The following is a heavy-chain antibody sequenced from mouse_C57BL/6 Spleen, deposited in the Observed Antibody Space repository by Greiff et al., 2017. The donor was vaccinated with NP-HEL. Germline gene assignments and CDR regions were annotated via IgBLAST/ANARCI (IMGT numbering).Heavy chain of an antibody. D-gene: IGHD1-1*01. CDR3: ARENYYGSSYDY. CDR2: FHPYNDDT. CDR1: GYTFTTYP. J-gene: IGHJ2*01. V-gene: IGHV1-47*01. Sequence: VQLVESGAELVKPGASVKMSCKASGYTFTTYPIEWMKQNHGKSLEWIGNFHPYNDDTKYNEKFKGKATLTVEKSSSTVYLELSRLTSDDSAVYYCARENYYGSSYDYWGQGTTLTVSS.